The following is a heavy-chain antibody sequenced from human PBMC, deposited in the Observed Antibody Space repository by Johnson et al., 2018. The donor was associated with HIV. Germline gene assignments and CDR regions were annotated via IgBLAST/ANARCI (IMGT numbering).Heavy chain of an antibody. V-gene: IGHV3-15*01. CDR3: ARAIAVAEGDAFDI. Sequence: VHFVESGGGLVQPGGSLRLSCTASGFTFSSYWMSWVRQAPGKGLEWVGRIKSKTDGGTTDYAAPVKGRFTISRDDSKNTLYLQMNSLRAEDTAVYYCARAIAVAEGDAFDIWGQGTMVTVSS. CDR2: IKSKTDGGTT. J-gene: IGHJ3*02. D-gene: IGHD6-19*01. CDR1: GFTFSSYW.